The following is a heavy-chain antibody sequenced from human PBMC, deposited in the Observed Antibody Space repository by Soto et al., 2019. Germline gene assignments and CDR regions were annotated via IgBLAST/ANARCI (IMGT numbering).Heavy chain of an antibody. CDR1: GFSLSTSGVG. CDR2: IYWDHDK. D-gene: IGHD3-10*01. J-gene: IGHJ4*02. V-gene: IGHV2-5*02. CDR3: AHNSVNLDY. Sequence: QITLKESGPTLVKPTQTLTLTCTFSGFSLSTSGVGVGWIRQPPGKALEWLALIYWDHDKRYSPSRKSRLTITKDTSKNQVLLTMTNMDPVDTATYYCAHNSVNLDYWGQGTLIPFSS.